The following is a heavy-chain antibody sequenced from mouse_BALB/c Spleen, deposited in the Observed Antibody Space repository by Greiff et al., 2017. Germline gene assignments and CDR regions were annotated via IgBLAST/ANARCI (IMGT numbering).Heavy chain of an antibody. CDR2: ISSGSSTI. V-gene: IGHV5-17*02. CDR3: ARGGDYDYFDY. CDR1: GFTFSSFG. D-gene: IGHD2-4*01. J-gene: IGHJ2*01. Sequence: EVQGVESGGGLVQPGGSRKLSCAASGFTFSSFGMHWVRQAPEKGLEWVAYISSGSSTIYYADTVKGRFTISRDNPKNTLFLQMSSLKSEDTAMYYCARGGDYDYFDYWGQGTTLTVSS.